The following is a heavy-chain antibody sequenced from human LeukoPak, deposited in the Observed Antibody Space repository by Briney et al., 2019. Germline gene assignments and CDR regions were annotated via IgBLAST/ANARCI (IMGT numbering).Heavy chain of an antibody. Sequence: SETLSLTCAVSGYSINSGHYWGRIRQPPGKGLGWIGSIHHSGTTYYNPSLKSRVTISGDTSKNQFSLKLTSVTATDTAVYYCARAAAADPKNWFDPWGQGTLVTVSS. V-gene: IGHV4-38-2*01. J-gene: IGHJ5*02. CDR3: ARAAAADPKNWFDP. CDR1: GYSINSGHY. CDR2: IHHSGTT. D-gene: IGHD6-13*01.